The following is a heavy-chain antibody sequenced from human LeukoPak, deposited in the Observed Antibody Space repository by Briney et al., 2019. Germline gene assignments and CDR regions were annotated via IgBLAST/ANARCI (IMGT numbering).Heavy chain of an antibody. CDR2: IYHSGST. CDR1: GGSISSYY. Sequence: NPSETLSLTCTVSGGSISSYYWSWIRQPPGKGLEWIGYIYHSGSTNYNPSLKSRVTISVDTSKNQFSLNLSSVTAADTAAYYCARGSGWYYSWGQGTLVTVSS. J-gene: IGHJ5*01. CDR3: ARGSGWYYS. V-gene: IGHV4-59*01. D-gene: IGHD2-15*01.